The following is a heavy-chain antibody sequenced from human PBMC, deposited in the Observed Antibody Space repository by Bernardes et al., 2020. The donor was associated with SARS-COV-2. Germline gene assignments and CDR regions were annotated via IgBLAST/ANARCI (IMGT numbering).Heavy chain of an antibody. CDR2: MYFSGRS. Sequence: SETLSLTCTVSGGSISDYYWAWIRQPPGKGLEWVAYMYFSGRSTYNPSLKSRVTISVDTSKNQFSLNVNSVTAADTAVYYCAIHRRGPIPSAFSWWYFDLWSRGALVAVAS. D-gene: IGHD2-2*01. V-gene: IGHV4-59*01. CDR1: GGSISDYY. J-gene: IGHJ2*01. CDR3: AIHRRGPIPSAFSWWYFDL.